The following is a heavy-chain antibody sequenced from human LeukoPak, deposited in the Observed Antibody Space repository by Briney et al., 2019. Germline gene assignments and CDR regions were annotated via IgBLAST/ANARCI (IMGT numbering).Heavy chain of an antibody. D-gene: IGHD3-22*01. J-gene: IGHJ4*02. CDR2: IKTKTDGRTT. V-gene: IGHV3-15*07. CDR3: ARDNYYDSSGYYQYYFDY. Sequence: GGSLRLSCAASGFTFNNAWMNWVRQAPGKGLEWVGRIKTKTDGRTTDYAAPVKGRFTISRDDSENTLYLQMNSLKTEDTAVYYCARDNYYDSSGYYQYYFDYWGQGTLVIVSS. CDR1: GFTFNNAW.